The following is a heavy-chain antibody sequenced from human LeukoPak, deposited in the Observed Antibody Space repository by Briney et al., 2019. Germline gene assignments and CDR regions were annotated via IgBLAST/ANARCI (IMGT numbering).Heavy chain of an antibody. D-gene: IGHD1-26*01. CDR1: GGSISSYY. CDR3: ARALSGSYFVSDY. CDR2: IYYSGST. Sequence: PSETLSLTCTVSGGSISSYYWSWIRQPPGKGLEWIGYIYYSGSTNYNPSLKSRVTISVDTSKNQFSLKLSSVTAADTAVYYCARALSGSYFVSDYWGQGTLVTVSS. V-gene: IGHV4-59*01. J-gene: IGHJ4*02.